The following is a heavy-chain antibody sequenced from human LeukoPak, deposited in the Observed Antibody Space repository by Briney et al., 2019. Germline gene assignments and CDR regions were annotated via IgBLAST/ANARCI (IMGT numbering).Heavy chain of an antibody. V-gene: IGHV4-59*08. CDR1: GGSISNYY. Sequence: PSETLSLTCTVSGGSISNYYWTWLRQPPGKGLEWIGYTFHSGSTKYNPSLQSRVTISVDTSKNRFSLKLSSVTAADTAVYYCARHSPTYYDFDYWGQGTLVTVS. J-gene: IGHJ4*02. CDR3: ARHSPTYYDFDY. CDR2: TFHSGST. D-gene: IGHD3-10*01.